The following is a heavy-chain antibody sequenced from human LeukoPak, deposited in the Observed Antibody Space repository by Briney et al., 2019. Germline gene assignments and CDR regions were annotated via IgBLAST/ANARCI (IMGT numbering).Heavy chain of an antibody. J-gene: IGHJ5*02. Sequence: RGSLRLSCAAPGFTFSSYGMHWVRQAPGKGLEWVAFIRYDGSNKYYADSVKGRFTISRDNSKNTLYLQMNSLRAEDTAVYYCAKDTTPPKAGFDPWGQGTLVTVSS. CDR3: AKDTTPPKAGFDP. D-gene: IGHD1-14*01. CDR1: GFTFSSYG. CDR2: IRYDGSNK. V-gene: IGHV3-30*02.